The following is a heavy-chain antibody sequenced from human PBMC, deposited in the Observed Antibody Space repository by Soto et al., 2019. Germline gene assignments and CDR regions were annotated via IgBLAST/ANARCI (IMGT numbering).Heavy chain of an antibody. CDR1: GFTFDDYA. CDR2: ISWNSGNI. CDR3: AXGAVTSIFGYFDF. J-gene: IGHJ4*02. V-gene: IGHV3-9*01. Sequence: EVHLVESGGGLVQPGRSLRLSCAASGFTFDDYAMHWVRQVPGKGLEWVSSISWNSGNIVYADSVKGRFTISRDSANNSLYLQMNSLRTEDTALYXXAXGAVTSIFGYFDFCGQGTLVTVSS. D-gene: IGHD3-3*01.